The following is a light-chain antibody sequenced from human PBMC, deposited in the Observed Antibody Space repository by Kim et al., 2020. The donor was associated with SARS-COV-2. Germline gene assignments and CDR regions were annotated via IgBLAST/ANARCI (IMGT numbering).Light chain of an antibody. CDR1: QSISSY. J-gene: IGKJ4*01. CDR3: QQSYSTWLT. Sequence: DIQMTQSPSSLSASVGDRVTITCRASQSISSYLNWYQQKPGKAPKLLIYAASSLQSGVPSRFSGSGSGTDFTLTISSLQPEDFATYYGQQSYSTWLTFCGGTKVYIK. CDR2: AAS. V-gene: IGKV1-39*01.